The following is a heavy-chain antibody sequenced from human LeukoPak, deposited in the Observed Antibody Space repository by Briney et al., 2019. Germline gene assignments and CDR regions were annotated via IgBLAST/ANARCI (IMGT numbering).Heavy chain of an antibody. Sequence: GGSLRLSCAAPGFTFSSYSMNWVRQAPGKGLEWISHISTGTYIAYTDSVKGRFTISRDNAKNSMYLQMNSLRAEDTAIYYCTREQDREATATVVGDSWGQGTLVTVSS. CDR3: TREQDREATATVVGDS. CDR1: GFTFSSYS. D-gene: IGHD4-23*01. J-gene: IGHJ4*02. V-gene: IGHV3-21*05. CDR2: ISTGTYI.